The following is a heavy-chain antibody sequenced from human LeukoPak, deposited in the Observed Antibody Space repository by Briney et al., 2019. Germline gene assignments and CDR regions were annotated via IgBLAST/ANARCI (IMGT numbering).Heavy chain of an antibody. Sequence: GGSLRLSCAASGFTFSSYGMHWVRKAPGKGLEWVAVIWCDGSNKYYADSVKGRFTISRDNSKNTLYLQMNSLRAEDTAVYYCAREEGDGYNLVYFDYWGQGTLVTVSS. V-gene: IGHV3-33*01. CDR1: GFTFSSYG. CDR2: IWCDGSNK. J-gene: IGHJ4*02. CDR3: AREEGDGYNLVYFDY. D-gene: IGHD5-24*01.